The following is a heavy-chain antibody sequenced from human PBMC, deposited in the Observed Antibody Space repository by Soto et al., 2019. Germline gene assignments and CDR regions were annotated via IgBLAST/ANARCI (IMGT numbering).Heavy chain of an antibody. Sequence: ASVKVSCKASGYPFTTYGLSWVRQAPGQGFEWLGWISAYNGNTNYAQRFQGRVTMTTDTPTSTAYMELRSLRSDDTAVYYCARDREAARPGWFDPWGQGTLVTVSS. CDR1: GYPFTTYG. CDR3: ARDREAARPGWFDP. D-gene: IGHD6-6*01. CDR2: ISAYNGNT. V-gene: IGHV1-18*04. J-gene: IGHJ5*02.